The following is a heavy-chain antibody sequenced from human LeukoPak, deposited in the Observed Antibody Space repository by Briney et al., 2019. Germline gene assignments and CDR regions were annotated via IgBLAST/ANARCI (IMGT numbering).Heavy chain of an antibody. V-gene: IGHV1-69*13. D-gene: IGHD3-10*01. CDR3: ARDLAMVRGARYRPYNWFDP. CDR2: IIPTFGTA. Sequence: ASVKVSCKASGYTFSGYYMHWLRQAPGQGLEWMGGIIPTFGTAAYAQKFQGRVTISAGESTSTAYMELSSLTSEDTAVYYCARDLAMVRGARYRPYNWFDPWGQGTLVTVSS. J-gene: IGHJ5*02. CDR1: GYTFSGYY.